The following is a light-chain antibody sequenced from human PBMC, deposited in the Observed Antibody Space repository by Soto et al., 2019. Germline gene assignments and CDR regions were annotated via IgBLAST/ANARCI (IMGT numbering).Light chain of an antibody. V-gene: IGKV3-11*01. CDR2: DAS. CDR3: QQRSSWPLT. Sequence: EIVLTQSPATLSLSPGERATLSCRASQSVFDFLDWLQQKPGQAPRLLIYDASKRAAGIPDRFSGSGSETPFTLTISSLEPEDFAVYYCQQRSSWPLTFGTGTKVEI. J-gene: IGKJ4*01. CDR1: QSVFDF.